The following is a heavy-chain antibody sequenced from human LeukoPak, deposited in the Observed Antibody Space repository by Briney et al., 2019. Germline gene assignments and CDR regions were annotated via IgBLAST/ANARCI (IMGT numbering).Heavy chain of an antibody. J-gene: IGHJ4*02. D-gene: IGHD6-19*01. V-gene: IGHV4-39*01. CDR3: ARRLGRPLRIDY. Sequence: SETLSLTCTVSGGSISSSSYYWGWIRQPPGKGLEWIGSIYYSGGTYYNPSFKSRVTISVDTSKNQFSLKLSSVTAADTAVYYCARRLGRPLRIDYWGQGTLVTVSS. CDR2: IYYSGGT. CDR1: GGSISSSSYY.